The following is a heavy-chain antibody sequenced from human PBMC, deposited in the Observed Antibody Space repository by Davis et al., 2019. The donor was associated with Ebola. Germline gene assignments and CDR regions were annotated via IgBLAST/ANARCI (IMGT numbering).Heavy chain of an antibody. CDR1: GGSISSYY. Sequence: PSETLSLTCTVSGGSISSYYWSWIRQPPGKGLEWIGYLYYSGSTNYNPSLKSRVTISVDTSKNQFSLKLSSVTAADTAVYYCARADHYSNYGYYYYYYGMDVWGQGTTVTVSS. J-gene: IGHJ6*02. CDR2: LYYSGST. CDR3: ARADHYSNYGYYYYYYGMDV. V-gene: IGHV4-59*12. D-gene: IGHD4-11*01.